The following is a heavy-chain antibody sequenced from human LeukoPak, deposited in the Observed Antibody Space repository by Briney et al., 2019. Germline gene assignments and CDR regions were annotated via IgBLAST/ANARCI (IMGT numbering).Heavy chain of an antibody. V-gene: IGHV3-23*01. Sequence: PGRSLRLSCAASGFTFSSYAMSWVRQAPGKGLEWVSAISGSGGSTCYADSVKGRFTISRDNSKNTLYLQMNSLRAEDTAVYYCAKAAYYYDSPYGMDVWGQGTTVTVSS. J-gene: IGHJ6*02. CDR1: GFTFSSYA. CDR2: ISGSGGST. CDR3: AKAAYYYDSPYGMDV. D-gene: IGHD3-22*01.